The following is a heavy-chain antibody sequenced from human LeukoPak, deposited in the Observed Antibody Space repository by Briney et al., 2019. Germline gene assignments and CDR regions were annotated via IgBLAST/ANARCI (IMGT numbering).Heavy chain of an antibody. CDR3: ARSRLSEGYCSGGSCYGPFDY. V-gene: IGHV4-38-2*02. Sequence: SETLSLTCTVSGYSISSGYYWGWIRQPPGKGLEWIGSIYHSGSTYYNPSLKSRVTISVDTSKNQFSLKLSPVTAADTAVYYCARSRLSEGYCSGGSCYGPFDYWGQGTLVTVSS. CDR2: IYHSGST. J-gene: IGHJ4*02. D-gene: IGHD2-15*01. CDR1: GYSISSGYY.